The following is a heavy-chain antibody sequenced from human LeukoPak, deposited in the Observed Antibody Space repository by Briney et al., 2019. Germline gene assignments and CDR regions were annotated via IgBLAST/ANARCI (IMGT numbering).Heavy chain of an antibody. CDR3: ITFSFVAWELLGLIDY. CDR2: IKSKTDGGTT. Sequence: GGSLRLSCAASGFTFSNAWMSWVRQAPGKGLEWVGRIKSKTDGGTTDYAAPVKGRFTISRDDSKNTLYLQMNGLETEDTAVYYCITFSFVAWELLGLIDYWGQGTLVTVSS. CDR1: GFTFSNAW. J-gene: IGHJ4*02. D-gene: IGHD3-10*01. V-gene: IGHV3-15*01.